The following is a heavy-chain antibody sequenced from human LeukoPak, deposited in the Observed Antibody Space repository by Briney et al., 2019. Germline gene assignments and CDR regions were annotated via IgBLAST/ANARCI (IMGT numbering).Heavy chain of an antibody. J-gene: IGHJ3*02. CDR3: ARGGTYYYDSSGYYDAFDI. CDR2: ISSNGGST. Sequence: GGSLRLSCAASGFTFSSYAMHWVRQAPGKGLEYVSAISSNGGSTYYANSVKGRFTISRDNSKNTLYLQMGSLRAEDMAVYYCARGGTYYYDSSGYYDAFDIWGQGTMVTVSS. V-gene: IGHV3-64*01. CDR1: GFTFSSYA. D-gene: IGHD3-22*01.